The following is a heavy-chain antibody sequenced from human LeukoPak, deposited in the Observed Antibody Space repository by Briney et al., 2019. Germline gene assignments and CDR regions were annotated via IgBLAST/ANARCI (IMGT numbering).Heavy chain of an antibody. CDR1: GYTFSSYA. V-gene: IGHV1-69*06. CDR2: IIPIFGTA. J-gene: IGHJ5*02. CDR3: ARKVPNDSSGYYYRGQFDP. Sequence: SVKVSCKASGYTFSSYAISWVRQAPRQGLEWLGGIIPIFGTANYAKKFQGRVTITADKSTSTAYMELSSLRSEDTAVYYCARKVPNDSSGYYYRGQFDPWGQGTLVTVSS. D-gene: IGHD3-22*01.